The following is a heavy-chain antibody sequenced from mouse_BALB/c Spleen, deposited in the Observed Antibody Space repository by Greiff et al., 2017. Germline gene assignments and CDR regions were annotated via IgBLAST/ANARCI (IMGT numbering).Heavy chain of an antibody. Sequence: EVKLVESGGGLVKPGGSLKLSCAASGFTFSSYAMSWVRQSPEKRLAWVAEISSGGSYTYYPDTVTGRFTISRDNAKNTLYLERSSLRSEDTAMYYCASLLRLRTFAYWGQGTRVTVSA. J-gene: IGHJ3*01. CDR3: ASLLRLRTFAY. CDR1: GFTFSSYA. D-gene: IGHD1-2*01. V-gene: IGHV5-9-4*01. CDR2: ISSGGSYT.